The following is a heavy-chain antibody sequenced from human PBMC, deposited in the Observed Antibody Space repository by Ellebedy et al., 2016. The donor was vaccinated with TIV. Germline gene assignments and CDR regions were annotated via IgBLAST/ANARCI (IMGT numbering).Heavy chain of an antibody. D-gene: IGHD5-12*01. Sequence: PGGSLRLSCAASGFTFSYYEMNWVRQAPGKGLEWVSYISSSGSTIYYAESVKGRFTISRDNAKNSLYLQINSLRADDTALYYCARDRDGYDSFYYGMDVWGQGTTVTVSS. CDR1: GFTFSYYE. CDR2: ISSSGSTI. J-gene: IGHJ6*02. V-gene: IGHV3-48*03. CDR3: ARDRDGYDSFYYGMDV.